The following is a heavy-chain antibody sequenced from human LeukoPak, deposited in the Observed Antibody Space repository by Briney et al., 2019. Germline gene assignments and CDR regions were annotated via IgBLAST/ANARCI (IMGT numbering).Heavy chain of an antibody. CDR3: ARILYGSGSYGAFDY. CDR1: GFTFSSYS. Sequence: GGSLRLSCAASGFTFSSYSMNWVRQAPGKRLEWVSYISGSGTISYADSVKGRFTISRDNAKNSLFLRLNSLRAEDTAVYYCARILYGSGSYGAFDYWGQGTVVTVSS. D-gene: IGHD3-10*01. J-gene: IGHJ4*02. CDR2: ISGSGTI. V-gene: IGHV3-48*04.